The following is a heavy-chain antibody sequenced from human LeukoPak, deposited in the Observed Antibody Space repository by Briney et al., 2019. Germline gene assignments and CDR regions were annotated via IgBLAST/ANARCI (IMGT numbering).Heavy chain of an antibody. CDR3: ARDCSSTSCYSGYFRYYYYGMDV. Sequence: PGGSLRLSCAASGFTFSRYWMTWVRQAPGKGLEWVANIKQDGSEKYYVDSVKGRFTISRDNAKNSLYLQMNSLRAEDTAVYYCARDCSSTSCYSGYFRYYYYGMDVWGQGTTVTVSS. CDR1: GFTFSRYW. D-gene: IGHD2-2*02. V-gene: IGHV3-7*01. CDR2: IKQDGSEK. J-gene: IGHJ6*02.